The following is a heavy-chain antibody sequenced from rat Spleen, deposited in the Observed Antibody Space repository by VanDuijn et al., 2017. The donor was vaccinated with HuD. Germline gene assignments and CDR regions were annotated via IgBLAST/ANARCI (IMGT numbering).Heavy chain of an antibody. CDR2: ITNTGGST. D-gene: IGHD1-11*01. CDR1: GFTFSNYY. CDR3: ARGGYGFDY. V-gene: IGHV5S23*01. J-gene: IGHJ2*01. Sequence: EVQLVESGGGLVQPGRSLKLSCAASGFTFSNYYMAWVRQAPTNGLEWVASITNTGGSTYFPDSVKGRFTISRDNAESTLYLQMDSLRSEDTATYYCARGGYGFDYWGQGVMVTVSS.